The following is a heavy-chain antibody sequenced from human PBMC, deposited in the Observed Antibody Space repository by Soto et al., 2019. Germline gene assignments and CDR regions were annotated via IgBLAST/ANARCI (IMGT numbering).Heavy chain of an antibody. J-gene: IGHJ4*02. Sequence: QVQLVQSGAEVKKPGSSVKSSAKTSEATSPSNTISGGRQAPGQGLEWMGRIIPIVDITNYAQKFQDRVTITADTSTSTAYMELSSLSSEDTAVYYCARASMIRGVSIDYWGQGTLVTVSS. CDR2: IIPIVDIT. CDR1: EATSPSNT. V-gene: IGHV1-69*02. D-gene: IGHD3-10*01. CDR3: ARASMIRGVSIDY.